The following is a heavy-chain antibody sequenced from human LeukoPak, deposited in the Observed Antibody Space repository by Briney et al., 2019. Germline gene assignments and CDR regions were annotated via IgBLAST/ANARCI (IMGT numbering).Heavy chain of an antibody. D-gene: IGHD2-15*01. CDR1: GYSYTSYW. CDR2: IYPGDSDT. CDR3: ARRGYCSGGSCYNGDY. J-gene: IGHJ4*02. V-gene: IGHV5-51*01. Sequence: GESLKISCKGSGYSYTSYWIGWVRQMPGKGLEWMGIIYPGDSDTRYRPSFQGQVTIPADKSISTAYLQWSSLKASDTAMYYCARRGYCSGGSCYNGDYWGPGTLVTVSS.